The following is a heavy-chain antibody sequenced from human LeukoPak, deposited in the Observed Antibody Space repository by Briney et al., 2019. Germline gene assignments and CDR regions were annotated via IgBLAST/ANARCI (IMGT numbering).Heavy chain of an antibody. CDR1: GGTFSSYA. J-gene: IGHJ6*02. V-gene: IGHV1-69*13. D-gene: IGHD6-19*01. CDR3: ARGGSSGPFYYYGMGV. Sequence: ASVKVSCKASGGTFSSYAISWVRQAPGQGLEWMGGIIPIFGTANYAQKFQGRVTITADESTSTAYMELSSLRSEDTAVYYCARGGSSGPFYYYGMGVWGQGTTVTVSS. CDR2: IIPIFGTA.